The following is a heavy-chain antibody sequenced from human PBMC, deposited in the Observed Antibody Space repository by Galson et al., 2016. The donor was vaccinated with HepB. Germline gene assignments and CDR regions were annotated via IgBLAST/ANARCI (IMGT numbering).Heavy chain of an antibody. J-gene: IGHJ4*02. CDR3: ARDVRYRFDA. CDR2: ISTYRGNT. CDR1: GYTFTTSG. Sequence: SVKVSCKASGYTFTTSGISWVRQAPGQGLEWMGWISTYRGNTKYAQKFQGGLTLTTDSSTTTAYMELRSLRFDATALYYCARDVRYRFDAWGQGTLVTVSS. V-gene: IGHV1-18*01. D-gene: IGHD3-9*01.